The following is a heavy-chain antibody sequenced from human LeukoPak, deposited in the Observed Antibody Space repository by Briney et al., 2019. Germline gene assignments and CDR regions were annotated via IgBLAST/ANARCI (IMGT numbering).Heavy chain of an antibody. CDR1: GFTFSSYA. D-gene: IGHD2-21*02. J-gene: IGHJ4*02. CDR3: AKDTHIVVVTASTFDY. Sequence: VGSLRLSCAASGFTFSSYAMSRVRQAPGKGLEWVSAISGSGGSTDYADSVKGRFTISRDNSKNTLYLQMNSLRAEDTAVYYCAKDTHIVVVTASTFDYWGQGTLVTVSS. CDR2: ISGSGGST. V-gene: IGHV3-23*01.